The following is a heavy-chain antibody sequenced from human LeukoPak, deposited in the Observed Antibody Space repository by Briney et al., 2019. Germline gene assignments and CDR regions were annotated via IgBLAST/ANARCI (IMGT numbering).Heavy chain of an antibody. CDR3: AKAPRYGSGSYYRYFDL. V-gene: IGHV3-9*01. CDR1: GFTFDDYA. Sequence: PGGSLRLSCAASGFTFDDYAMHWVRQAPGKGLEWVSGISWNSGSIGYADSVKGRFTISRDNAKNSLYLQMNSLRAEDTALYYCAKAPRYGSGSYYRYFDLWGRGTLVTVSS. CDR2: ISWNSGSI. J-gene: IGHJ2*01. D-gene: IGHD3-10*01.